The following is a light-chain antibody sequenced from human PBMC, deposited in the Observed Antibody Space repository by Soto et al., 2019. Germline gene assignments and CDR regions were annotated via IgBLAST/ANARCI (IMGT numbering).Light chain of an antibody. CDR3: QQYNIYWT. Sequence: DIHIAHSPSTLSSSLVDRVTITCRASQSISSWLAWYQQKPGKAPKLLIYDASSLESGVPSRFSGSGSGTEFTLTISSLQTDDFATYYCQQYNIYWTFGQGTKVDI. CDR1: QSISSW. J-gene: IGKJ1*01. CDR2: DAS. V-gene: IGKV1-5*01.